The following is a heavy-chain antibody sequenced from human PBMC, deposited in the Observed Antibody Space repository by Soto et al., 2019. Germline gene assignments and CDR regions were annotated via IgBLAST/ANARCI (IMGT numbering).Heavy chain of an antibody. Sequence: PGESLKISCKGSGYSFTSYWISWVRQMPGKGLEWMGRIDPSDSYTNYSPSFQGHATISADKSISTAYLQWSSLKASDTAMYYCARGDYDILTGYSQGPYYFDYWGQGTLVTVSS. CDR3: ARGDYDILTGYSQGPYYFDY. D-gene: IGHD3-9*01. CDR2: IDPSDSYT. V-gene: IGHV5-10-1*01. J-gene: IGHJ4*02. CDR1: GYSFTSYW.